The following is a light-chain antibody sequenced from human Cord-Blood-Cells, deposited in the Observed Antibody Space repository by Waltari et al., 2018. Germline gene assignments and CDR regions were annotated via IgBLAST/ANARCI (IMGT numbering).Light chain of an antibody. CDR3: CSYAGSYTWV. Sequence: QSALTHPRSVSGSPGQSVTISCTGTSSDVGGYNSVSWYQPHPGKAPKLMIYDVSKRPSGVPDRFSGSKSGNTASLTISGLQAEDEADYYCCSYAGSYTWVFGGGTKLTVL. V-gene: IGLV2-11*01. CDR1: SSDVGGYNS. J-gene: IGLJ3*02. CDR2: DVS.